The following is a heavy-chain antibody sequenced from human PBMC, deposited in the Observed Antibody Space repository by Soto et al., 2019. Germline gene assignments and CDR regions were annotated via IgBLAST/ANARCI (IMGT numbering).Heavy chain of an antibody. CDR1: GYSFASYW. V-gene: IGHV5-51*01. CDR2: IYPGDSDT. CDR3: ARTRSFTLGFYYDGMDV. Sequence: PGESLKISFQGSGYSFASYWIVWVRQMPGNDLEWMGIIYPGDSDTRYSPSFQGQVTISADKSLRTAYLQWTSLKASDTALYYCARTRSFTLGFYYDGMDVWGQGTTVTVSS. J-gene: IGHJ6*02. D-gene: IGHD6-6*01.